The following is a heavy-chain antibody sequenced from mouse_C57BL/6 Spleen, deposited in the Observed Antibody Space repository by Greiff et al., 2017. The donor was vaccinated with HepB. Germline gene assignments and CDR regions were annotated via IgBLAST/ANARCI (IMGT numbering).Heavy chain of an antibody. V-gene: IGHV1-52*01. Sequence: QVQLQQPGAELVRPGSSVKLSCKASGYTFTSYWMHWVKQRPIQGLEWIGNIDPSDSETHYNQKFKDKATLTVDKSSSTAYMQLSSLTSEDSAVYYGARSRSGYVYAMDYWGQGTSVTVSS. CDR1: GYTFTSYW. J-gene: IGHJ4*01. CDR2: IDPSDSET. D-gene: IGHD3-2*02. CDR3: ARSRSGYVYAMDY.